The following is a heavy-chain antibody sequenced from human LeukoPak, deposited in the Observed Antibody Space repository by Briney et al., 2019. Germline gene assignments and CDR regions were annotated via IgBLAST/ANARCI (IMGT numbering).Heavy chain of an antibody. CDR1: GFSLSTSGMC. J-gene: IGHJ4*02. CDR2: IDWDDDK. CDR3: AQVNGDTYDY. V-gene: IGHV2-70*11. D-gene: IGHD4-17*01. Sequence: SGPALVKPTQTLTLTCTFSGFSLSTSGMCVSWIRQPPGKALEWLARIDWDDDKYYSTSLKTRLTISKDTSKNQVVLTMTNMDPVDTATYNCAQVNGDTYDYWGQGTLVTVSS.